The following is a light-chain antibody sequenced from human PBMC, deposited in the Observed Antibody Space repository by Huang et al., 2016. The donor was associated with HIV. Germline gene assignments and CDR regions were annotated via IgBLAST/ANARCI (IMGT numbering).Light chain of an antibody. J-gene: IGKJ4*01. CDR2: ATS. CDR3: QQLNAYPLT. CDR1: QGITNY. Sequence: IQLTQSPSSLSVSVGDRVTLTCRASQGITNYLAWYQQKPGKAPKLLIFATSTLQSGVPSRFSGSGSGAYFTLSIASLQPEDSATYYCQQLNAYPLTFGGGTKVEI. V-gene: IGKV1-9*01.